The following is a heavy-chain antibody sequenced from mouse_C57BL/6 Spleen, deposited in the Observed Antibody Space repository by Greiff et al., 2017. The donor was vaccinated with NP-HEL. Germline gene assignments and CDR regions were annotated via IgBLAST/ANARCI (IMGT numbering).Heavy chain of an antibody. CDR1: GFTFSSYA. CDR2: ISDGGSYT. CDR3: AREGGNYLDY. V-gene: IGHV5-4*01. J-gene: IGHJ2*01. Sequence: EVQGVESGGGLVKPGGSLKLSCAASGFTFSSYAMSWVRQTPEKRLEWVATISDGGSYTYYPDNVKGRFTISRDNAKNNLYLQMSHLKSEDTAMYYCAREGGNYLDYWGQGTTLTVSS. D-gene: IGHD1-1*02.